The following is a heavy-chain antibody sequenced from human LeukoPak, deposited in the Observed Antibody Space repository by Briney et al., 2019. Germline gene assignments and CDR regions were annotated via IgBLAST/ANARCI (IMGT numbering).Heavy chain of an antibody. CDR3: ATTCGGDCYPVFDY. J-gene: IGHJ4*02. CDR2: IIPIFGTA. D-gene: IGHD2-21*02. V-gene: IGHV1-69*01. Sequence: SVKVSCKASGGTFSSYAISWVRQAPGQGLEWMGGIIPIFGTANYAQKFQGRVTITADESTSTAYMELSSLRSENTAVYYCATTCGGDCYPVFDYWGQGTLVTVSS. CDR1: GGTFSSYA.